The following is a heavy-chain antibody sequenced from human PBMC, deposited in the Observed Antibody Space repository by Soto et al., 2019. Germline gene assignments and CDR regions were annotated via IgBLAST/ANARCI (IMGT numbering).Heavy chain of an antibody. V-gene: IGHV3-30*18. D-gene: IGHD3-10*01. Sequence: QVQVVESGGDMVQPGRSLRLSCSASGFTFKSYAMHWVRQAPGKGLEWVAVVSYDGRNKYYADSVKGRFTISKDNFENTVSLEMISLRVEDTAVYYCAKRFGGNSAGMDYYYGMDVWGQGTTGTVSS. CDR3: AKRFGGNSAGMDYYYGMDV. CDR1: GFTFKSYA. CDR2: VSYDGRNK. J-gene: IGHJ6*02.